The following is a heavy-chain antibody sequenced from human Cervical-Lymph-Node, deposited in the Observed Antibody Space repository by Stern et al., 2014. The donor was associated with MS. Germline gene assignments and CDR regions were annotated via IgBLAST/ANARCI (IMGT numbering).Heavy chain of an antibody. CDR2: IIPIFGTA. CDR1: GGTFNTNV. Sequence: VQLVQSGAEVKKPGSSVKVSCKASGGTFNTNVISWVRQAPGQGLEWMGGIIPIFGTALHAQKFQGRVTITANESTRAVYMELSSLRSEDTAVYYCARAAYSTSSYNYWGQGTLVIVSS. V-gene: IGHV1-69*01. J-gene: IGHJ4*02. CDR3: ARAAYSTSSYNY. D-gene: IGHD6-6*01.